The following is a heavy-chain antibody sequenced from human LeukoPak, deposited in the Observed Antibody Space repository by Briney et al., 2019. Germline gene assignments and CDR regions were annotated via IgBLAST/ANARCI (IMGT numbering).Heavy chain of an antibody. CDR1: GYTFTSYG. V-gene: IGHV1-18*01. CDR3: ATQVTVTPRGWFDP. CDR2: ISAYNGNT. J-gene: IGHJ5*02. D-gene: IGHD4-17*01. Sequence: ASVKVSCKASGYTFTSYGISWVRQAPGQGLEWMGWISAYNGNTNYAQKLQGRVTMTTDTSTSTAYMELRSLRSDDTAVYYCATQVTVTPRGWFDPWGRGALVTVSS.